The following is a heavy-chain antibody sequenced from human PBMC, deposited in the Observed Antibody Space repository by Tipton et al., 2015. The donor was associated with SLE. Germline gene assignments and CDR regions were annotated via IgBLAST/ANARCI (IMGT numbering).Heavy chain of an antibody. Sequence: TLSLTCTVSGGSISSGSYYWSWIRQPAGKGLEWIGRIYTSGSTNYNPSLKSRATISVDTSKNQLSLKLTSVTAADTAVYYCARGVAGYYFYYYMDVWGKGTTVTISS. CDR1: GGSISSGSYY. D-gene: IGHD3-10*01. CDR3: ARGVAGYYFYYYMDV. V-gene: IGHV4-61*02. CDR2: IYTSGST. J-gene: IGHJ6*03.